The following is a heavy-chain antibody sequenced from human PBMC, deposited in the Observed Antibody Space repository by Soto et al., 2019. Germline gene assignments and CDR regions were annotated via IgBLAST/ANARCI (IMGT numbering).Heavy chain of an antibody. V-gene: IGHV1-18*01. Sequence: QVQLVQSRAEVKNPGASVKVSCKASGYSFTRYGIAWARQAPGQGLEWMGWINTYNGNTNYAQNLQGRRTLPTDTSXSNAYRELTSLRSNDTAIYYCAMVDVYVTPSPQDVWGQGTTVIVSS. D-gene: IGHD3-16*01. CDR1: GYSFTRYG. CDR2: INTYNGNT. J-gene: IGHJ6*02. CDR3: AMVDVYVTPSPQDV.